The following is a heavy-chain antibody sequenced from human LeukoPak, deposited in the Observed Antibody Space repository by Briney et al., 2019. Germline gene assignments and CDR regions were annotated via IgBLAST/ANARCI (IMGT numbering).Heavy chain of an antibody. J-gene: IGHJ4*02. D-gene: IGHD3-3*01. V-gene: IGHV1-2*02. Sequence: ASVKVSCKASGYTFISYGITWVRQAPGQGLEWMGWTNPNSGGTNYAQKFQGRVTMTRDTSISTAYMELSRLRSDDTAVYYCARARSITIFGVASYWGQGTLVTVSS. CDR3: ARARSITIFGVASY. CDR1: GYTFISYG. CDR2: TNPNSGGT.